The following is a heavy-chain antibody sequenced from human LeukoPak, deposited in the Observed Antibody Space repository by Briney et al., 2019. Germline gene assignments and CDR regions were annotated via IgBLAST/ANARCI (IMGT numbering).Heavy chain of an antibody. CDR3: AHRDTTMVRVDY. Sequence: GSLRLSCAASGFTFSDYYMSWIRQAPGKGLEWVGRIKNKLAGGTADYAAPVKGRFTISRDDSKNTLYLQMNSLTTEDTAVYFCAHRDTTMVRVDYWGQGTLVTVSS. CDR1: GFTFSDYY. CDR2: IKNKLAGGTA. V-gene: IGHV3-15*01. D-gene: IGHD5-18*01. J-gene: IGHJ4*02.